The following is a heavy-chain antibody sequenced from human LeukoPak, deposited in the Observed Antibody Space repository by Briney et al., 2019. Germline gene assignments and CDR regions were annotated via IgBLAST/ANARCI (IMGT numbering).Heavy chain of an antibody. J-gene: IGHJ3*02. CDR3: ARDRDIVVVVAAHTSAFDI. CDR1: GGTFSSYA. CDR2: IIPIFGTA. D-gene: IGHD2-15*01. Sequence: SVTVSCKASGGTFSSYAISWVRQAPGQGLEWMGGIIPIFGTANYAQKFQGRVTITADESTSTAYMELSSLRSEDTAVYYCARDRDIVVVVAAHTSAFDIWGQGTMVTVSS. V-gene: IGHV1-69*13.